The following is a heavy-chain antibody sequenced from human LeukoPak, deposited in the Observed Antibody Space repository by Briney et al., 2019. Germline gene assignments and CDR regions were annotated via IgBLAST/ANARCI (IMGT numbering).Heavy chain of an antibody. CDR2: ISSTGAYI. V-gene: IGHV3-21*01. J-gene: IGHJ4*02. Sequence: GGSLRLSCAASGFAFNTYTMNWVRQTPGKGLEWVSSISSTGAYIYHADSMDGRFTVSRDNARNLLYLHMNSLRAEDSAMYFCARVSSNPYSRGYYHCDYWGQGTLVTVSS. D-gene: IGHD6-25*01. CDR3: ARVSSNPYSRGYYHCDY. CDR1: GFAFNTYT.